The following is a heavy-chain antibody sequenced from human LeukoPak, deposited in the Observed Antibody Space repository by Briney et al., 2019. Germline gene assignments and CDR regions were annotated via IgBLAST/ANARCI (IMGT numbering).Heavy chain of an antibody. D-gene: IGHD6-19*01. CDR1: GGSISSGGYY. V-gene: IGHV4-30-2*03. CDR3: ARHPLAVAAAFDI. J-gene: IGHJ3*02. Sequence: SETLSLTCTVSGGSISSGGYYWSWIRQPPGKGLEWIGYIYHSGSTYYNPSLKSRVTISVDTSKNQFSLKLSSVTAADTAVYYCARHPLAVAAAFDIWGQGTMVTVSS. CDR2: IYHSGST.